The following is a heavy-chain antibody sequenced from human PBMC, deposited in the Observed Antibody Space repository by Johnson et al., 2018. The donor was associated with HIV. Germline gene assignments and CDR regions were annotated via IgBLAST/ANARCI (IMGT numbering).Heavy chain of an antibody. CDR2: ISYDGSNK. J-gene: IGHJ3*02. CDR3: ARGAAVSGTLVDPFDI. V-gene: IGHV3-30*03. Sequence: QVQLVESGGGLVKPGGSLRLSCAASGFTFSNAWMSWVRQAPGKGLEWVAVISYDGSNKYYADSVKGRFTISRDNSKNTLYLQMNSLRSEDTAVYYCARGAAVSGTLVDPFDIWGRGTMVTVSS. D-gene: IGHD1-26*01. CDR1: GFTFSNAW.